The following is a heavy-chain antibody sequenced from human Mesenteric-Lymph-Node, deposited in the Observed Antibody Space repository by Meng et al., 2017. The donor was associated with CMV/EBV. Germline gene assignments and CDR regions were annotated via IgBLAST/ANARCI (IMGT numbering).Heavy chain of an antibody. CDR2: IYSGATT. Sequence: GESLKISCAASGFSVSSNYMTWVRQAQGQGLAWVSVIYSGATTNYADSVKGRFTISRDNSKNMLYLQMNSLRAEDMAGYYCARWVGDGGLDYWGQGTLVTVSS. CDR1: GFSVSSNY. V-gene: IGHV3-53*01. D-gene: IGHD2-15*01. CDR3: ARWVGDGGLDY. J-gene: IGHJ4*02.